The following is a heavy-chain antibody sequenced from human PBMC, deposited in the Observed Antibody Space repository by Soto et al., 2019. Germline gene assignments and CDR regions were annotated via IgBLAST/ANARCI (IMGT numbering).Heavy chain of an antibody. Sequence: SETLSLTCTVPGGSFKSGSYSWSWIRQPPGKGLEWIGYVYHTGRTSYNPSLKSRVSRSMDTSKNQFSLNLDSVTAADTAVYFCARDFAYFDSWGQGTLVTVSS. CDR3: ARDFAYFDS. V-gene: IGHV4-61*01. CDR1: GGSFKSGSYS. CDR2: VYHTGRT. J-gene: IGHJ4*02. D-gene: IGHD3-3*01.